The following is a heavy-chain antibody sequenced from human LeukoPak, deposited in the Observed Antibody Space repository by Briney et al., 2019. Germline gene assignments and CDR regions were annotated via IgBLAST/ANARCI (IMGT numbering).Heavy chain of an antibody. CDR2: INHSGST. CDR3: ARISVAARRGPDY. D-gene: IGHD6-6*01. Sequence: SETLSLTCAVYGGSFSGYYWSWIRQPPGKGLEWIGEINHSGSTNYNPSLKSRVTISVDTSKNQFPLKLSSVTAADTAVYYCARISVAARRGPDYWGQGTLVTVSS. J-gene: IGHJ4*02. CDR1: GGSFSGYY. V-gene: IGHV4-34*01.